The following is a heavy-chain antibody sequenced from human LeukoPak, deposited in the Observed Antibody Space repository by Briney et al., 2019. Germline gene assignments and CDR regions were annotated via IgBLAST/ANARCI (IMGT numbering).Heavy chain of an antibody. CDR3: ARAQLRMVTLSAFDI. V-gene: IGHV1-2*02. CDR1: GYTFTGYY. Sequence: ASVKVSCKASGYTFTGYYMHWVRQAPGQGLEWMGWINPNSGGTNYAQKFQGRVTMTRDTSISTAYMELSRLRSDDTAVYCCARAQLRMVTLSAFDIWGQGTMVTVSS. J-gene: IGHJ3*02. D-gene: IGHD4-23*01. CDR2: INPNSGGT.